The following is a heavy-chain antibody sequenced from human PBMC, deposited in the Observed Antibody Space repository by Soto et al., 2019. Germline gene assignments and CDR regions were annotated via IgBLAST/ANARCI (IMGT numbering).Heavy chain of an antibody. Sequence: QVQLVQSGAEVKKPGASVKVSCKASGYTFTSYGISWVRQAPGQGLEWMGWISTYNGNTKYAQKLQGRVTMTTDTATSTAYTELRSLRSDDTAVFCCAREMVRGVGSDSWGQGTLVTVSS. V-gene: IGHV1-18*01. J-gene: IGHJ4*02. D-gene: IGHD3-10*01. CDR1: GYTFTSYG. CDR2: ISTYNGNT. CDR3: AREMVRGVGSDS.